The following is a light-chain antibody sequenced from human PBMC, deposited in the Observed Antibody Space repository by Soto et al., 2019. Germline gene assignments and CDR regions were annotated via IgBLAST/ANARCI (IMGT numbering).Light chain of an antibody. Sequence: QSALTQPASVSGSPGQSITISCTGTSSDVGGYNYVSWYQQHPGKAPKLMIYEVSNRPSGVSNRFSGSTSGNTASLTISGLQAEDAADYYCSSYTSSSIDYVFGTGTKLTVL. V-gene: IGLV2-14*01. J-gene: IGLJ1*01. CDR1: SSDVGGYNY. CDR3: SSYTSSSIDYV. CDR2: EVS.